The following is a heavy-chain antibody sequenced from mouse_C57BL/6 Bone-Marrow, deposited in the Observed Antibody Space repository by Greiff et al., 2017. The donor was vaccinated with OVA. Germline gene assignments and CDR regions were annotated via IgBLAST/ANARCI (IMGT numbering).Heavy chain of an antibody. J-gene: IGHJ3*01. CDR3: ARDAPDYYGSSWFAY. V-gene: IGHV3-6*01. Sequence: EVQLVESGPGLVKPSQSLSLTCSVTGYSITSGYYWNWIRQFPGNKLEWMGYISYDGSNNYNPSLKNRISITRDTSKNQFFLKLNSVTTEDTATYYCARDAPDYYGSSWFAYWGQGTLVTVSA. CDR2: ISYDGSN. D-gene: IGHD1-1*01. CDR1: GYSITSGYY.